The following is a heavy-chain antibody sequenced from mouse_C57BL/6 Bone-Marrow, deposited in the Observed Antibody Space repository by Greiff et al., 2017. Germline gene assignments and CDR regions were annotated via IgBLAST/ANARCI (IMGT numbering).Heavy chain of an antibody. J-gene: IGHJ3*01. Sequence: EVQLVESGGDLVKPGGSLKLSCAASGFTFSSYGMSWVRQTPDKRLEWVATISSGGSYTYYPDSVKGRFTISRDNAKNTLYLQMSSLKSEDTAMXYCARQIYYDYDPLAYWGQGTLVTVSA. V-gene: IGHV5-6*01. CDR1: GFTFSSYG. D-gene: IGHD2-4*01. CDR2: ISSGGSYT. CDR3: ARQIYYDYDPLAY.